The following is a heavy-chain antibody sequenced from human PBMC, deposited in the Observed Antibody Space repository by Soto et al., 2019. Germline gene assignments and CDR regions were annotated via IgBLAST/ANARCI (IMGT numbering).Heavy chain of an antibody. CDR2: IITAFGTT. Sequence: QVQLVQSGPEVKKHGSSVKVSCKASGDTFNSYVITWVRQAPGQGLEWLGVIITAFGTTSYAQNFQDRFTRTAEEAATSYHMELSCLTSADTSMYYRTRSYRYTFPGRLDNSGQGTRVTLSS. CDR1: GDTFNSYV. J-gene: IGHJ4*02. D-gene: IGHD3-16*01. V-gene: IGHV1-69*01. CDR3: TRSYRYTFPGRLDN.